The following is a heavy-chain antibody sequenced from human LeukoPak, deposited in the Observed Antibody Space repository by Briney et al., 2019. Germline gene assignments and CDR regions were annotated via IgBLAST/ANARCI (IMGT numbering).Heavy chain of an antibody. CDR3: ARDRFSGSYSDY. D-gene: IGHD1-26*01. J-gene: IGHJ4*02. CDR1: GASISTYY. Sequence: PSETLSLTCTVSGASISTYYWSWIRQPPGKGLEWIGYIYYTGSTSYNPSLKSRVTISVDTSKNQISLKLSSVTAADTAMYYCARDRFSGSYSDYWGQGTLVTVSS. CDR2: IYYTGST. V-gene: IGHV4-59*01.